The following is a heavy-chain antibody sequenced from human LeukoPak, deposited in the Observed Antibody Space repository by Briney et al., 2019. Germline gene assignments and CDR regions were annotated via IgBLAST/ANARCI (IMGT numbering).Heavy chain of an antibody. CDR1: GGSVSSYY. J-gene: IGHJ6*03. CDR3: ARGIYMDV. CDR2: IYYSGST. V-gene: IGHV4-59*02. Sequence: PSETLSLTCTVSGGSVSSYYWSWIRQPPGKGLEWIGYIYYSGSTNYNPSLKSRVTISVDTSKNQFSLKLSSVTAADTAVYYCARGIYMDVWGKGTTVTVSS.